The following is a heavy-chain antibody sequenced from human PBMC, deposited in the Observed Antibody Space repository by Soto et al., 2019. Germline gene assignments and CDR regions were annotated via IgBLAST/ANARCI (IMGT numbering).Heavy chain of an antibody. V-gene: IGHV3-7*01. J-gene: IGHJ6*03. CDR1: GFTFSSYW. CDR2: IKQDGSEK. D-gene: IGHD3-10*01. Sequence: PGESLKISCAASGFTFSSYWMSWVRQAPGKGLEWVANIKQDGSEKYYVDSVKGRFTISRDNAENSLYLQMNSLRAEDTAVYYCASPPLYRPMDVWGKGTTVTVSS. CDR3: ASPPLYRPMDV.